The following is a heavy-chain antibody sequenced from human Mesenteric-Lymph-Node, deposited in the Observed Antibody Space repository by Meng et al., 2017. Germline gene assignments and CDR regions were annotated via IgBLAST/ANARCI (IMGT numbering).Heavy chain of an antibody. CDR1: GFTFDDYA. D-gene: IGHD1-26*01. CDR2: ISWNSGSI. Sequence: SLKISCAASGFTFDDYAMHWVRQAPGKGLEWVSGISWNSGSIGYADSVKGRFTFSRDNAKNSVYLQMNSLRADDTALYYCTRDEAYGALDYWGQGTMVTVSS. CDR3: TRDEAYGALDY. J-gene: IGHJ4*02. V-gene: IGHV3-9*01.